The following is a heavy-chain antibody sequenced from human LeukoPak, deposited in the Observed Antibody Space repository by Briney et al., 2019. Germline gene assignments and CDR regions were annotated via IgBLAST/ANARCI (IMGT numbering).Heavy chain of an antibody. V-gene: IGHV3-21*01. Sequence: GGSLRLPCAASGFTFSTYSMSWVRQAPGKGLEWVSLISGSSSHIYYADSVKGRFSISRDNAKNSVYLQMNSLRAEDTAVYYCVRDRWEGTTGGDYWGQGTLVTVSS. J-gene: IGHJ4*02. CDR2: ISGSSSHI. D-gene: IGHD1-7*01. CDR3: VRDRWEGTTGGDY. CDR1: GFTFSTYS.